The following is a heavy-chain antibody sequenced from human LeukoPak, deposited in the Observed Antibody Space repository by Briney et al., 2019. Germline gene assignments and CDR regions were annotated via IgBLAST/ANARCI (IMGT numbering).Heavy chain of an antibody. J-gene: IGHJ4*02. CDR3: ARGLWGLWFRVSLFDY. CDR2: INHSGST. CDR1: GGSFSGYY. V-gene: IGHV4-34*01. D-gene: IGHD3-10*01. Sequence: SETLSLTCAVYGGSFSGYYWSWIRQPPGKGLEWIGEINHSGSTNYNPSLKSRVTISVDTSKNQFSLKLSSVTAADTAVYYCARGLWGLWFRVSLFDYWGQGTLVTVSS.